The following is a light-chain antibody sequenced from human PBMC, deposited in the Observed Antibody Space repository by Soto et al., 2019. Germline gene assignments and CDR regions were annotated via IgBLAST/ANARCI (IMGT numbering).Light chain of an antibody. CDR3: QQHGTSPYT. V-gene: IGKV3-20*01. Sequence: PGERATLSCWASQSLRSSYLAWYQRKPGQAPRLLMFGASRRATGIPDRFNGSGSGTDFILTISRLEPEDVAVYDCQQHGTSPYTFGQGTVLEIK. CDR1: QSLRSSY. CDR2: GAS. J-gene: IGKJ2*01.